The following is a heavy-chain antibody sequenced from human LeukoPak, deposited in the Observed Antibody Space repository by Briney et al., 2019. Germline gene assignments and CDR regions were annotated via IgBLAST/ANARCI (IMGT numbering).Heavy chain of an antibody. J-gene: IGHJ5*02. Sequence: GGSLRLSCAASGFTFSDYYMSWIRQAPGKGLEWVSYISSSGSTIYYAESVKGRFTIYRDNAKNSLYLQMTSLRAEDTVVYYCARDGPYYDFWSGYRNWFDPWGQGTLVTVYS. CDR3: ARDGPYYDFWSGYRNWFDP. D-gene: IGHD3-3*01. V-gene: IGHV3-11*01. CDR2: ISSSGSTI. CDR1: GFTFSDYY.